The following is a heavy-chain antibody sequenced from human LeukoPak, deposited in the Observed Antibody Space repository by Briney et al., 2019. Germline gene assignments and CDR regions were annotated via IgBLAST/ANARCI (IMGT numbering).Heavy chain of an antibody. CDR1: GYTLTELS. V-gene: IGHV1-24*01. Sequence: ASVKVSCKVSGYTLTELSMHWVRQAPGKGLEWMGGFDPEDGETTYAQKFQGRVTMTEDTSTDTAYMELSSLRSEDTAVYYCATIHYDILTGYSDGPFDYWGQGTLVTVSS. CDR2: FDPEDGET. D-gene: IGHD3-9*01. CDR3: ATIHYDILTGYSDGPFDY. J-gene: IGHJ4*02.